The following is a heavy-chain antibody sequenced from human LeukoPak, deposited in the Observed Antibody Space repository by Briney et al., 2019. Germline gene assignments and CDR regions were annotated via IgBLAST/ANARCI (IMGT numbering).Heavy chain of an antibody. CDR1: GYTFTSYG. D-gene: IGHD2-2*01. CDR3: ARDMVVVVPAARGSDAFDI. J-gene: IGHJ3*02. CDR2: SSAYNGNT. Sequence: GASVKVSCKASGYTFTSYGISWVRQAPGQGLEWMGWSSAYNGNTNYAQKLQGRVTMTTDTSTSTAYMELRSLRSDDTAVYYCARDMVVVVPAARGSDAFDIWGQGTMVTVSS. V-gene: IGHV1-18*01.